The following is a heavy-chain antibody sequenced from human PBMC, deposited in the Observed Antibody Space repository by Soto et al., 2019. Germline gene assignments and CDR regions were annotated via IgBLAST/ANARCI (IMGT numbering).Heavy chain of an antibody. CDR2: IYYSGST. CDR3: ARLLYTATVTTFWFDP. D-gene: IGHD4-17*01. Sequence: QVQLQESGPGLVKPSETLSLTCTVSGGSISSYYWSWIRQPPGKGLEWIGYIYYSGSTNYNPSLKSRVTISVDTSKNQFSLKLSSVTAADTAVYYCARLLYTATVTTFWFDPWGQGTLVTVSS. J-gene: IGHJ5*02. V-gene: IGHV4-59*08. CDR1: GGSISSYY.